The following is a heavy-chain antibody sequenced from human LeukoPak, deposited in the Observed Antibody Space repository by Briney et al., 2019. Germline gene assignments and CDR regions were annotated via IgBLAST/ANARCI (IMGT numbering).Heavy chain of an antibody. CDR1: GGTSSSYA. V-gene: IGHV1-69*04. CDR2: IIPILGIA. CDR3: ARGEALAARPNNWFDP. J-gene: IGHJ5*02. Sequence: SVKVSCKASGGTSSSYAISWVRQAPGQGLEWMGRIIPILGIANYAQKFQGRVTITADKSTSTAYMELSSLRSEDTAVYYCARGEALAARPNNWFDPWGQGTLVTVSS. D-gene: IGHD6-6*01.